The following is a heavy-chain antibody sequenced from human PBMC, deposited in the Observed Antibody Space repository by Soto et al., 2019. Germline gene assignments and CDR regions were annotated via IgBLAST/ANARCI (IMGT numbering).Heavy chain of an antibody. CDR2: INAGNGNT. Sequence: QVQLVQSGAEVKKPGASVKVSCKASGYTFTSYAMHWVRQAPGQRLEWMGWINAGNGNTKYSQKFQGRVTITRDTSASPAYMELSSLRSEDTAVYYCARQAEAGYNYGYWGQGTLVTVSS. CDR1: GYTFTSYA. D-gene: IGHD5-12*01. V-gene: IGHV1-3*01. CDR3: ARQAEAGYNYGY. J-gene: IGHJ4*02.